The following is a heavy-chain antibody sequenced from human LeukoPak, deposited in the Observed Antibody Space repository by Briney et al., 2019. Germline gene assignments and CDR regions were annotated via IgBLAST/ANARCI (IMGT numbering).Heavy chain of an antibody. CDR3: ARDRLGGDLAGESLY. CDR1: GYTFTGYY. V-gene: IGHV1-18*04. J-gene: IGHJ4*02. D-gene: IGHD4-17*01. CDR2: ISAYNDNT. Sequence: ASVKVSCKASGYTFTGYYMHWVRQAPGQGLEWMGWISAYNDNTHYAQKFRGRLTMTTDTSTTTAYLELRSLKSDDTAVYYCARDRLGGDLAGESLYWGQGTLVTVSS.